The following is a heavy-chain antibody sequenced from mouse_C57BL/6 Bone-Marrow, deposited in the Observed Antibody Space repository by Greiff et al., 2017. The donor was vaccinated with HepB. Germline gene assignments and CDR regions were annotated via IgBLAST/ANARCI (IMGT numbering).Heavy chain of an antibody. CDR2: ISDGGSYT. CDR1: GFTFSSYA. V-gene: IGHV5-4*03. J-gene: IGHJ3*01. Sequence: DVKLVESGGGLVKPGGSLKLSCAASGFTFSSYAMSWVRQTPEKRLEWVATISDGGSYTYYPDNVKGRFTISRDNAKNNLYLQMSHLKSEDTAMYYCARGYYYGSSRFAYWGQGTLVTVSA. D-gene: IGHD1-1*01. CDR3: ARGYYYGSSRFAY.